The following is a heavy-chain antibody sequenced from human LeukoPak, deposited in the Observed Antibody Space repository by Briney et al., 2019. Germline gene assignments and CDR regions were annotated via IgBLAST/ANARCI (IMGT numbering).Heavy chain of an antibody. CDR2: INHSGST. V-gene: IGHV4-30-2*01. CDR3: ARGRKLVRGTYYYYYGMDV. Sequence: PSQTLSLTCTVSGGSISSGGYYWSWIRPPPGKGLEWIGEINHSGSTNYNPPLKSRVTISVDTSKNQFSLKLSSVTAADTAVYYCARGRKLVRGTYYYYYGMDVWGQGTTVTVSS. J-gene: IGHJ6*02. CDR1: GGSISSGGYY. D-gene: IGHD3-10*01.